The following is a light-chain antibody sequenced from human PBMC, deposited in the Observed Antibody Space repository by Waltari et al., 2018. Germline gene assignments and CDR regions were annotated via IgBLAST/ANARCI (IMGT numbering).Light chain of an antibody. J-gene: IGLJ2*01. Sequence: QSALTQPASVSGSPGQSISISCTGISSDVGGFNFVSWYQQHPGKAPKPMIYDVLNRPSGVSPRSSGSKSDNAASLAISGLQADDEAVYYCSSYTASPPHVVFGGGTKVTVL. CDR2: DVL. CDR1: SSDVGGFNF. CDR3: SSYTASPPHVV. V-gene: IGLV2-14*03.